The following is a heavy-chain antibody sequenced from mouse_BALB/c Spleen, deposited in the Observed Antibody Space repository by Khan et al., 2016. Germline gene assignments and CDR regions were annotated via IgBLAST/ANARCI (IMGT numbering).Heavy chain of an antibody. CDR1: GFSLTSYG. J-gene: IGHJ4*01. V-gene: IGHV2-9*02. CDR2: IWAGGST. D-gene: IGHD1-1*02. Sequence: QVQLKESGPGLVAPSQSLSITCTVSGFSLTSYGVHWVRQTPGKGLEWLGVIWAGGSTNYNSALMSRMSISKDNSKSQVFFNMIILHTDDTSMYYCASAMPFYAIDYWRQGTSVPVSS. CDR3: ASAMPFYAIDY.